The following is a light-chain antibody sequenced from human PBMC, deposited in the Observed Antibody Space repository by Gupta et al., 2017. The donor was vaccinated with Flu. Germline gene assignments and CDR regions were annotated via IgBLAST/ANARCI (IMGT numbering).Light chain of an antibody. CDR3: HVCHSNSDLFAV. Sequence: GNTNVSTNVHFYQQQPDPAPVLVVDDYGARPSGIPERFSGSNSGNTATPTVTRVEAGDEADYSCHVCHSNSDLFAVFGGGTQLTVL. J-gene: IGLJ7*01. CDR1: TNVSTN. V-gene: IGLV3-21*02. CDR2: DYG.